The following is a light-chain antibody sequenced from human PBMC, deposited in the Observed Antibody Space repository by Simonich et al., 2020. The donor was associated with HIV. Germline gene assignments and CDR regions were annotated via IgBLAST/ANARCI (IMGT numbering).Light chain of an antibody. CDR3: QQYYSTPLT. Sequence: EIVMTQSPATMSVPPGERATLSCRASQSVSSNLAWYQQKLGQAPRLLIYGAVTRATGIPARLSGSGSGTDFTLTIPSLQAEDVAVYFCQQYYSTPLTFGGGTKVEIK. V-gene: IGKV3-15*01. CDR1: QSVSSN. J-gene: IGKJ4*01. CDR2: GAV.